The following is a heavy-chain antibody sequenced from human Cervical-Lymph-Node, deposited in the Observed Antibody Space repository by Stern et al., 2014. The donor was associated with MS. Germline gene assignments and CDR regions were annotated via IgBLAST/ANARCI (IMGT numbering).Heavy chain of an antibody. J-gene: IGHJ6*02. Sequence: VQLVQSGAEVKKPGESLRISCKGSGYSFTSYWISWVRQMPGKGLEWLGRIDPSDSYTNYSPSFQGHVTISADKSISTAYLQWGSLKASDTAMYYCARHAAIAAAGYYYYGMDVWGQGTTVTVSS. CDR2: IDPSDSYT. CDR1: GYSFTSYW. V-gene: IGHV5-10-1*03. CDR3: ARHAAIAAAGYYYYGMDV. D-gene: IGHD6-13*01.